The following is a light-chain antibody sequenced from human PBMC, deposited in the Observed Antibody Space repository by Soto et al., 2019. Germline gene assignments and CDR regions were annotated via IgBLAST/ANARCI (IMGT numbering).Light chain of an antibody. CDR1: QSVGNN. CDR2: GAS. Sequence: VMAQSPVTLSVSPGDGAALSCRASQSVGNNLAWYQQKPGQAPRLLIFGASRRATDIPDRFSGGGSGTDFTLTISRLEPEDFAVYYCQQYGTSPPWTFGQGTKVDIK. CDR3: QQYGTSPPWT. J-gene: IGKJ1*01. V-gene: IGKV3-20*01.